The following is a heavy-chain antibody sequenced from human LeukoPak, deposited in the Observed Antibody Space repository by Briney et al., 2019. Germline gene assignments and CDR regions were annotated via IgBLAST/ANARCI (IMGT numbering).Heavy chain of an antibody. D-gene: IGHD3-10*01. J-gene: IGHJ5*02. Sequence: SETLSLTCAVYGGSFSGYYWSWIRRPPGKGLEWIGEINHSGSTNYNPSLKSRVTISVDTSKNQFSLKLSSVTAADTAVYYCARGALWLRYHWFDPWGQGTLVTVSS. V-gene: IGHV4-34*01. CDR3: ARGALWLRYHWFDP. CDR1: GGSFSGYY. CDR2: INHSGST.